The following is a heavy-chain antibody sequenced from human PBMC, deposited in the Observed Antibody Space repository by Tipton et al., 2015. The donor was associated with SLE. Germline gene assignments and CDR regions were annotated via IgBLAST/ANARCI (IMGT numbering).Heavy chain of an antibody. CDR1: GGSISSGGYY. J-gene: IGHJ3*02. CDR2: IYYSGST. CDR3: ARGLLWGAFDI. D-gene: IGHD3-10*01. V-gene: IGHV4-31*03. Sequence: TLSLTCTVSGGSISSGGYYWSCIRQHPGKGLEWIGYIYYSGSTYYNPSLTSRVTISVDTSKNQFSLKLSSVTAADTAVYYCARGLLWGAFDIWGQGTMVTVSS.